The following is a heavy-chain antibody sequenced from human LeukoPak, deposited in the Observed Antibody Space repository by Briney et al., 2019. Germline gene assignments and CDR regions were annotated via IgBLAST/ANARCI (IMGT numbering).Heavy chain of an antibody. CDR1: LDSTTSNF. CDR2: IHRSGSP. V-gene: IGHV4-4*02. CDR3: AREILGGFNPGAY. D-gene: IGHD1-14*01. J-gene: IGHJ4*02. Sequence: SETLSLTCTVSLDSTTSNFWSWVRQPPGKGLEWIGEIHRSGSPNYNPSLQSRVTISIDRSRNQIVLELSSVTAADTALYYCAREILGGFNPGAYWGQGTLVTVSS.